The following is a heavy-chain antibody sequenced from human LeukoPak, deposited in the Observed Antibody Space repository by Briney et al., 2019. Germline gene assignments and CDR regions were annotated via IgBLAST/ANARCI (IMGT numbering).Heavy chain of an antibody. Sequence: SVKVSCKASGGTFSSYAISWVRQAPGQGLEWMGRIIPILGIANYAQKFQGRVTITADKSTSTAYMELSSLRSEDTAVYYCAGRMAAAVKEDYWGQETLVTVPS. V-gene: IGHV1-69*04. CDR2: IIPILGIA. D-gene: IGHD6-13*01. CDR1: GGTFSSYA. J-gene: IGHJ4*02. CDR3: AGRMAAAVKEDY.